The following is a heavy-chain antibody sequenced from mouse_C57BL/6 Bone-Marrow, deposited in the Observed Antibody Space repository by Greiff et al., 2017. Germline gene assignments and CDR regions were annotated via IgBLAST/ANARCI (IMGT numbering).Heavy chain of an antibody. D-gene: IGHD1-1*01. CDR2: ISYDGSN. CDR1: GYSITSGYY. J-gene: IGHJ1*03. CDR3: AREGGIYYLWYFDV. Sequence: DVKLQESGPGLVKPSQSLSLTCSVTGYSITSGYYWNWIRQFPGNKLEWMGYISYDGSNNYNPSLKNRVSITRDTSKNQFFLKLNSVTTEDTATYYCAREGGIYYLWYFDVWGTGTTVTVSS. V-gene: IGHV3-6*01.